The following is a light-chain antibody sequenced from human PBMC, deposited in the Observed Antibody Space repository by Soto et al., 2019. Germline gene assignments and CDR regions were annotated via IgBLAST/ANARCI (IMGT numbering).Light chain of an antibody. CDR1: QHISEY. J-gene: IGKJ1*01. CDR2: AAS. V-gene: IGKV1-16*01. Sequence: DIQMTQSPSSLSASVGDRVTITCQASQHISEYLNWYQYKPGKAPKLLIYAASTLQSGVPSRFSGSGSGTDFTLTISCLQSEDFATYYCQQYYSYPRTFGQGTKVAIK. CDR3: QQYYSYPRT.